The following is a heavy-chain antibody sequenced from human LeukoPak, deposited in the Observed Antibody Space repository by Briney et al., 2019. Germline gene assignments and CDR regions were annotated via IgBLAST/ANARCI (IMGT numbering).Heavy chain of an antibody. CDR3: ARDSSVATMFGPDY. V-gene: IGHV4-59*12. CDR2: IYYSGST. CDR1: GGSISNYY. J-gene: IGHJ4*02. D-gene: IGHD5-24*01. Sequence: SETLSLTCTVSGGSISNYYWSWIRLPPGKGLEWIGYIYYSGSTNYNPSLKSRVTISVDTSKNQFSLKLSSVTAADTAVYYCARDSSVATMFGPDYWGQGTLVTVSS.